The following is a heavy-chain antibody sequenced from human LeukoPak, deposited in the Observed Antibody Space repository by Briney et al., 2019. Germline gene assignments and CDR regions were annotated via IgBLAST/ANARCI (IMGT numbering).Heavy chain of an antibody. V-gene: IGHV1-18*01. D-gene: IGHD4-17*01. CDR1: GYTFTSYG. Sequence: GASVKVSCKASGYTFTSYGISWVRQAPGQGLEWMGWISAYNGNTNYAQKLQGRVTMTTDTSTSTVYMELRSLRSGDTAVYYCARESTVTTDFDYWGQGTLVTVSS. CDR3: ARESTVTTDFDY. J-gene: IGHJ4*02. CDR2: ISAYNGNT.